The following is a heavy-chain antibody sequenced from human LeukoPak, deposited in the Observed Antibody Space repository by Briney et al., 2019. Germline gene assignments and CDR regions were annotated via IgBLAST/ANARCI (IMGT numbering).Heavy chain of an antibody. Sequence: PGGSLRLSCAASGFTFSSYSMNWVRQAPGKGLEWVSSISRSSSYIYYADSVKGRFTISRDNAKNSLYLQMNSLRAEDTAVYYCARSTGGVLFNDPDEPNTHWYFDLWGRGTLVTVSS. CDR2: ISRSSSYI. CDR1: GFTFSSYS. V-gene: IGHV3-21*01. CDR3: ARSTGGVLFNDPDEPNTHWYFDL. J-gene: IGHJ2*01. D-gene: IGHD1-1*01.